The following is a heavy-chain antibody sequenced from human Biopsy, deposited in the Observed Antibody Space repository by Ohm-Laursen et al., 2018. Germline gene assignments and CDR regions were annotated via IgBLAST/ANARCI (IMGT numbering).Heavy chain of an antibody. CDR2: ISGSGATP. CDR3: ARPNLREWELHNAFDI. J-gene: IGHJ3*02. V-gene: IGHV3-23*01. Sequence: SLRLSCAASGFSFDNYAMNWVRQAPGKGLEWVSTISGSGATPYYADSVKGRFTISRDNSKNTLYLQMNKLRAEDTAVYYFARPNLREWELHNAFDIWGQGTMVTVSS. CDR1: GFSFDNYA. D-gene: IGHD1-26*01.